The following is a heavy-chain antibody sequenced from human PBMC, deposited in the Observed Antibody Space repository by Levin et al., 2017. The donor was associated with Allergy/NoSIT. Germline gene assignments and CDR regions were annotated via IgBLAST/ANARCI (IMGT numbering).Heavy chain of an antibody. CDR2: TYRGTQ. J-gene: IGHJ3*02. CDR1: GFSVSDND. V-gene: IGHV3-53*01. CDR3: ARPNSRDYPYAFDI. Sequence: GGFLRLSCGVSGFSVSDNDMSWVRQSPGKGLEWVLVTYRGTQIYADSVKGRFSFSRDTSRNTVSLQMDSLRVEDTALYYCARPNSRDYPYAFDIWGRGTMVTVSS. D-gene: IGHD2/OR15-2a*01.